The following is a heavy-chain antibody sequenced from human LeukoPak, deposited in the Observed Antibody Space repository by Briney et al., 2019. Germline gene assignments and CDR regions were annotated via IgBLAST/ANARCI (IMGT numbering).Heavy chain of an antibody. CDR1: GLTVSSNY. D-gene: IGHD4-11*01. CDR2: IYSGGTT. Sequence: GGSLRLSCTASGLTVSSNYMSWVRQAPGKGLEWVSIIYSGGTTHYADSVRGRFTVSRDDSKNTVYLQMNNLRTEDTADYYCARAPTITTIFDYWGQGTLVTVSS. J-gene: IGHJ4*02. V-gene: IGHV3-53*01. CDR3: ARAPTITTIFDY.